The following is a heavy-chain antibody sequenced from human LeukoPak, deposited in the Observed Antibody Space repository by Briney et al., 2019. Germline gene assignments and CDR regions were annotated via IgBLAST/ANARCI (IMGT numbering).Heavy chain of an antibody. V-gene: IGHV3-23*01. D-gene: IGHD2-21*02. CDR3: AKEGVHIVVVTAIDY. CDR2: ISGSGGST. Sequence: GGSLRLSCAASGFTFSSYAMSWVHQAPGKGLEWVSAISGSGGSTYYADSVKGRFTISRDNSKNTLYLQMNSLRAEDTAVYYCAKEGVHIVVVTAIDYWGQGTLVTVSS. J-gene: IGHJ4*02. CDR1: GFTFSSYA.